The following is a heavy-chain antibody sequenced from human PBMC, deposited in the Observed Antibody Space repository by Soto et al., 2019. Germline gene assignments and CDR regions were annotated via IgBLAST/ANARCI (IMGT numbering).Heavy chain of an antibody. CDR3: AKEATYTRAFDY. D-gene: IGHD2-2*01. CDR2: LYSGGSI. V-gene: IGHV3-66*01. Sequence: EVQLVESGGGLVQPGGSLRLSCAASGFTVTSNYMSWVRQAPGKGLECVSVLYSGGSIYYADSVRGRFTISRDNSKNTLYLQMNSLRVEDTAVYYCAKEATYTRAFDYWGQGSLVTVSS. CDR1: GFTVTSNY. J-gene: IGHJ4*02.